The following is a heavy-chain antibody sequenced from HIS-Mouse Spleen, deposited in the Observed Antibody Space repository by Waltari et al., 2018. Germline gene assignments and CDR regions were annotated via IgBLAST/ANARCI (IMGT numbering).Heavy chain of an antibody. CDR2: IDGDDDK. J-gene: IGHJ4*02. V-gene: IGHV2-70*15. Sequence: QVTLRESGPALVKPTQTLTLTCTFSGFSLSTSGLCVSWLRQPPGKALEWLARIDGDDDKYYSTSLKTRLTISKDTSKNQVVLTMTNMDPVDTATYYCARIAEGYSSGWYAFDYWGQGTLVTVSS. CDR3: ARIAEGYSSGWYAFDY. CDR1: GFSLSTSGLC. D-gene: IGHD6-19*01.